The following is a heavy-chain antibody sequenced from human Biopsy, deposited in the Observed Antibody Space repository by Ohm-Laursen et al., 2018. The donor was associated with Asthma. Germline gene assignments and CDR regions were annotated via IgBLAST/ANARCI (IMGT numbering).Heavy chain of an antibody. Sequence: SSVKVSCKASGVALSGYTFEWVRQARGLGLEWIAWIVFASGATNYAQNFQDRLTVTRDMSAGSVSMELRGLSSADTAVYYCAAGRTSLQGESLIWGQGTLVSVSS. V-gene: IGHV1-58*01. CDR3: AAGRTSLQGESLI. D-gene: IGHD2/OR15-2a*01. J-gene: IGHJ4*01. CDR1: GVALSGYT. CDR2: IVFASGAT.